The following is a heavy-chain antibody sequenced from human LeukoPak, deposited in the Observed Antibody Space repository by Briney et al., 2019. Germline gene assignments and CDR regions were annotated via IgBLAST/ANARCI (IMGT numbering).Heavy chain of an antibody. CDR1: GYTFTSYD. Sequence: ASVKVSCKASGYTFTSYDINWVRQATGQGLEWMGWMNPNSGNTGYAQKFQGRVTITRDTSASTAYMELSSLRSEDTAVYYCARHVRYYFDYWGQGTLVTVSS. CDR2: MNPNSGNT. CDR3: ARHVRYYFDY. J-gene: IGHJ4*02. V-gene: IGHV1-8*01.